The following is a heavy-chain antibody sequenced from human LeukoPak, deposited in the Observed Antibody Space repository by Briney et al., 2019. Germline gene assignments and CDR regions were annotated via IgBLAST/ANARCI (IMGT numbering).Heavy chain of an antibody. CDR1: GYTFTDYY. J-gene: IGHJ4*02. Sequence: GASVKVSCKASGYTFTDYYMHWVRQAPGQGLEWMGWINPNSGGTNYAQKFQGRVTMTRATSISTAYMELSRLRSDDTALYYCAREMLRGSLDYWGQGTLVTVSS. CDR2: INPNSGGT. D-gene: IGHD3-10*01. V-gene: IGHV1-2*02. CDR3: AREMLRGSLDY.